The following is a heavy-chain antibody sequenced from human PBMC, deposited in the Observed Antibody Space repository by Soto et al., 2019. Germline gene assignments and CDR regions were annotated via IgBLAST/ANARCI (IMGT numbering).Heavy chain of an antibody. CDR3: ARGDDSSGYYSILDY. CDR1: GGSISSGDYY. V-gene: IGHV4-30-4*01. CDR2: IYYSGST. D-gene: IGHD3-22*01. J-gene: IGHJ4*02. Sequence: SETLSLTCTVSGGSISSGDYYWSWIRQPPGKGLEWIGYIYYSGSTYYNPSLKSRVTISVDTSKNQFSLKLSSVTAADTAVYYCARGDDSSGYYSILDYWGQGTLVTVSS.